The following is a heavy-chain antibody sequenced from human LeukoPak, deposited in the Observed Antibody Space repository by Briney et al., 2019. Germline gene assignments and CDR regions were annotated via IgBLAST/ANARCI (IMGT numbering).Heavy chain of an antibody. D-gene: IGHD2-15*01. CDR2: INSDGSST. Sequence: GGSLRLSCAASGFTFSRYWMHWVRQTPGKGLVWVSRINSDGSSTRYAASVKGRFTISRDNVKNTLDLQMSSLRAEDTAVYYCARVDCSGGSCYFDYWGQGTLVTVSS. CDR3: ARVDCSGGSCYFDY. CDR1: GFTFSRYW. J-gene: IGHJ4*02. V-gene: IGHV3-74*01.